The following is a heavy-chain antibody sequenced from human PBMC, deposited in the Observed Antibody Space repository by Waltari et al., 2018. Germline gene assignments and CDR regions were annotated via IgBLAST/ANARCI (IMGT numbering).Heavy chain of an antibody. Sequence: QVQLQESGPGLVKPSETLSLTCPVSRGSISSSYSSWIRQPPGKGLEWIGYIYYSGSTNYNPSLKSRVTISVDTSKNQFSLKLSSVTAADTAVYYCARGDFWSGYYNYYYGMDVWGQGTTVTVSS. V-gene: IGHV4-59*01. J-gene: IGHJ6*02. CDR2: IYYSGST. D-gene: IGHD3-3*01. CDR1: RGSISSSY. CDR3: ARGDFWSGYYNYYYGMDV.